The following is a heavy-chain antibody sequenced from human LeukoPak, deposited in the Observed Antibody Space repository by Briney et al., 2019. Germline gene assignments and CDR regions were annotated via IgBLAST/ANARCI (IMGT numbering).Heavy chain of an antibody. D-gene: IGHD6-13*01. V-gene: IGHV3-30*04. Sequence: GGYLRLSCAASRFTFSSYAMHWVRQAPGKGLEWMAVISYDGSNKYYADSVKGRFTISRDNSKNTLYLQMNSLRAEDTAVYYCARDRISSSWSSYYYYGMDVWGQGTTVTVSS. CDR2: ISYDGSNK. J-gene: IGHJ6*02. CDR1: RFTFSSYA. CDR3: ARDRISSSWSSYYYYGMDV.